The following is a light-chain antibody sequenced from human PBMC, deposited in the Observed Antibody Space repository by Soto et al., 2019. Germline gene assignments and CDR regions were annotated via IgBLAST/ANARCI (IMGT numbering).Light chain of an antibody. J-gene: IGKJ2*01. CDR3: QQYNNWPWYT. CDR1: QSVSSN. V-gene: IGKV3-15*01. Sequence: EIVMTQSPATLSVSPGERDTLSCRASQSVSSNLAWYQQKPGQAPRLLIYGASTRATGIPARFSGSGSGTEFTLTISSLQSEDFAVYYCQQYNNWPWYTFGQGTKLEIK. CDR2: GAS.